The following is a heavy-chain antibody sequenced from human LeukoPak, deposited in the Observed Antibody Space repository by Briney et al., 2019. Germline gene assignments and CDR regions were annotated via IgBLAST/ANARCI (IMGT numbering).Heavy chain of an antibody. V-gene: IGHV3-21*01. D-gene: IGHD3-10*01. Sequence: PGGSLRLSCAASGLTFSSYSMNWVRQAPGKGLEWVSSISSSSNYIYYADSVKGRFTISRDNAKNSLYLQMNSLRAEDTAVYYCARVPHAMVRGVIITEFYFDYWGQGTLVTVSS. CDR2: ISSSSNYI. J-gene: IGHJ4*02. CDR1: GLTFSSYS. CDR3: ARVPHAMVRGVIITEFYFDY.